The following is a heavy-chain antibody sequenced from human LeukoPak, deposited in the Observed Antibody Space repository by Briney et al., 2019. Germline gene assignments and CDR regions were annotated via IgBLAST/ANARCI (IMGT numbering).Heavy chain of an antibody. V-gene: IGHV4-30-2*03. Sequence: SQTLSLTCAVSGGSISSGGYSWSWIRQPPGKGLEWIGYIYHSGSTYYNPSLKSRVTISVDTSKNQFSLKLSSVTAADTAVYYCARHVTDGSSEFDPWGQGTLVTVSS. D-gene: IGHD1-26*01. CDR3: ARHVTDGSSEFDP. CDR2: IYHSGST. CDR1: GGSISSGGYS. J-gene: IGHJ5*02.